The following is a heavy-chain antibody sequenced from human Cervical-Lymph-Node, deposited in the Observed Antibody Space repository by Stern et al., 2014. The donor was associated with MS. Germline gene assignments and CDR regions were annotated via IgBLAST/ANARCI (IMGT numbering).Heavy chain of an antibody. CDR3: ARGMIR. CDR1: GASISSDHW. J-gene: IGHJ4*02. Sequence: QVQLQESGPGLVKPSGTLSLTCAVSGASISSDHWWSWVRQPPGKGLEWIAEVHRSGSTNYNPSLKSRVTISADKSKNQFFRTVTSVTAADTAVYYCARGMIRWGQGTLVTVS. V-gene: IGHV4-4*02. CDR2: VHRSGST. D-gene: IGHD3-16*01.